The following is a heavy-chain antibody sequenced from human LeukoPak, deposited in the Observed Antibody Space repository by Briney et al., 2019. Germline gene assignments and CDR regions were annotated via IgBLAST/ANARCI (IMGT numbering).Heavy chain of an antibody. J-gene: IGHJ6*03. CDR2: IKQDGSEK. V-gene: IGHV3-7*01. D-gene: IGHD1-14*01. Sequence: GGSLRLSCAASGFTFSSYWMSWVRQAPGKGLEWVANIKQDGSEKHYVDSVKGRFTISRDNAKNSLYLQMNSLRAEDTAVYYCAREAWEPYYNYYMDVWGKGTTVTISS. CDR1: GFTFSSYW. CDR3: AREAWEPYYNYYMDV.